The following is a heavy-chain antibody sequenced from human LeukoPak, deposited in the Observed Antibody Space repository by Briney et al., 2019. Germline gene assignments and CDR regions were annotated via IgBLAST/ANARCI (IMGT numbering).Heavy chain of an antibody. CDR1: GLTFTSYA. D-gene: IGHD2-2*01. J-gene: IGHJ5*02. Sequence: GGSLRLSCAASGLTFTSYAMSWVRQAPGKGLEWVSTISGSGGISYYADSVKGRFTISRDNSMNTLFLQMNSLRAEDTAAYFCAKDPFCTRTSCSNWFDPWGQGTLVTVSS. CDR2: ISGSGGIS. CDR3: AKDPFCTRTSCSNWFDP. V-gene: IGHV3-23*01.